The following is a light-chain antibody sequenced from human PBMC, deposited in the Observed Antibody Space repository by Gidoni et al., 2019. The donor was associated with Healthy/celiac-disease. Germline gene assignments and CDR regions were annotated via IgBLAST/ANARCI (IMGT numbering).Light chain of an antibody. CDR3: SSYTSSSTVV. CDR2: DVS. Sequence: QSALTQPASVSASPGQSITISCTGSSSDVGGYNYLSWYQQHPGKAPKLMIYDVSNRPSGVSNRFSGSKSGNTASLTISGLQAEDEADYYCSSYTSSSTVVFGGGTKLTVL. V-gene: IGLV2-14*03. J-gene: IGLJ2*01. CDR1: SSDVGGYNY.